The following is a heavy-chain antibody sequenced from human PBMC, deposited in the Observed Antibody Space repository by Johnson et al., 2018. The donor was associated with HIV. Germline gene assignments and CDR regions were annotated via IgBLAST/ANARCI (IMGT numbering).Heavy chain of an antibody. CDR2: ISINGDTT. J-gene: IGHJ3*02. CDR3: ARGYCSGGICYPNDAFDI. CDR1: GFTSDDYA. D-gene: IGHD2-15*01. Sequence: VQLVESGGGVVRPGGSLRLSCVASGFTSDDYAMHWVRQAPGKGLEYVASISINGDTTYYARSVQDRFTISRDNSKNTLYLQMDSLRAEDMAIDYCARGYCSGGICYPNDAFDIWGQGTMVTVSS. V-gene: IGHV3-64*01.